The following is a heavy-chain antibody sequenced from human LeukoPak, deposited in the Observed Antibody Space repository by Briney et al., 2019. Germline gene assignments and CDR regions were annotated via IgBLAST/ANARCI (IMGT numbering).Heavy chain of an antibody. V-gene: IGHV4-4*02. J-gene: IGHJ3*01. CDR3: ASLPCTSSILDACDL. CDR2: IYHSGST. CDR1: GGSKWTSNR. Sequence: SETLSLTCSVSGGSKWTSNRRCWVRQPPGKGLEWIGEIYHSGSTNYNPSLRSRVTISVDKSKNQFSLKLSSVTAADTAVSYCASLPCTSSILDACDLWGQGTMVTVSS. D-gene: IGHD6-6*01.